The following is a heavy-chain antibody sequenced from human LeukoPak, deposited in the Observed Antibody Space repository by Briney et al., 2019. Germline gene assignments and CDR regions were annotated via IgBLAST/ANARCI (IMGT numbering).Heavy chain of an antibody. CDR2: INDNGKEK. V-gene: IGHV3-7*03. Sequence: PGGSLRLSCAASGFTFSNAWMSWVRQAPGKGLEWVANINDNGKEKYYVDFVKGRFSISRDNAKNSVYLQMNSLRVEDTAIYYCATSVPGFGELLDSWGHGALVTVSS. D-gene: IGHD3-10*01. J-gene: IGHJ5*01. CDR1: GFTFSNAW. CDR3: ATSVPGFGELLDS.